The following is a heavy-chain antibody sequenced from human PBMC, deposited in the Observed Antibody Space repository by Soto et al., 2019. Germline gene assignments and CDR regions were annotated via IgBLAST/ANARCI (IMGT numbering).Heavy chain of an antibody. CDR1: GFTFDDYA. V-gene: IGHV3-9*01. Sequence: EVQLVESGGGLVQPGRSLRLSCAASGFTFDDYAMHWVRQAPGKGLEWVSGISWNSGSIDYADSVKGRFTISRDNAKNSLELPTNSVGAEDAALDCCSGIQNIGFAPWGQGIMVTVSS. CDR3: SGIQNIGFAP. J-gene: IGHJ5*02. CDR2: ISWNSGSI.